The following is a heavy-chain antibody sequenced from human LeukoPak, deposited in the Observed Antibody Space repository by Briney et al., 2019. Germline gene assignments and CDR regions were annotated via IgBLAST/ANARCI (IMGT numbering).Heavy chain of an antibody. J-gene: IGHJ6*03. CDR3: AKEGDQFRGYLDA. D-gene: IGHD3-16*01. CDR1: GGSISSGSYY. V-gene: IGHV4-61*02. CDR2: IYTSGST. Sequence: SQTLSLTCTVSGGSISSGSYYWSWIRQPAGKGLEWIGRIYTSGSTNYNPSLKSRVTISVDTSKNQFSLKLSSVTAADTAVYYCAKEGDQFRGYLDAWGKGTTVTVSS.